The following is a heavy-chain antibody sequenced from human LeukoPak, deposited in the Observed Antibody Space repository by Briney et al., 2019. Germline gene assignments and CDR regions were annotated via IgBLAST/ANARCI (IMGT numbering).Heavy chain of an antibody. V-gene: IGHV3-23*01. CDR2: ISGSGGST. Sequence: GGSLRLSCAASGFTFSSYAMSWVRQAPGKGLEWVSAISGSGGSTYYADSVKGRFALSRDNSKNTVSLQMNSLRAEDTAIYYCAKEMLSSYDRMTGYYHRNALDVWGQGTMVTVSP. J-gene: IGHJ3*01. D-gene: IGHD3-9*01. CDR3: AKEMLSSYDRMTGYYHRNALDV. CDR1: GFTFSSYA.